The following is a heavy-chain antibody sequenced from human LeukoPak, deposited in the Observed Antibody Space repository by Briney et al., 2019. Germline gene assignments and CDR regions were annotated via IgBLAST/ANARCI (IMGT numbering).Heavy chain of an antibody. Sequence: ASVKVSCKASGYTFTSYYMHWVRQAPGQGLEWMGIINPSGGSTSYAQKFQGRVTMTRDTSTSTVYMELSSLRSEDTAVYYCARAPTLSGTVLLEDWFDPWGQGTLVTVSS. CDR1: GYTFTSYY. D-gene: IGHD1-20*01. V-gene: IGHV1-46*01. CDR3: ARAPTLSGTVLLEDWFDP. CDR2: INPSGGST. J-gene: IGHJ5*02.